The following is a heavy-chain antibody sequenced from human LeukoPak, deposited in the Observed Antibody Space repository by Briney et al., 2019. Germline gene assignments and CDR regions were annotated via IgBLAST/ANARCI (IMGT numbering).Heavy chain of an antibody. V-gene: IGHV4-59*01. Sequence: SETLSLTCTVSGGSISSYYWSWIRKPPGKGLEWMGYIYYSGSTTYTPSLKSRVTISVDTSKYQFSLKLSSVTAADTAVYYCARDSGGAYYYDSSGYSPFDYWGQGTLVTVSS. D-gene: IGHD3-22*01. CDR1: GGSISSYY. J-gene: IGHJ4*02. CDR3: ARDSGGAYYYDSSGYSPFDY. CDR2: IYYSGST.